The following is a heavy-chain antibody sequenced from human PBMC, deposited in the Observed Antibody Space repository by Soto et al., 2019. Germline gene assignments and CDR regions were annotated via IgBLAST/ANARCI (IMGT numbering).Heavy chain of an antibody. CDR1: GGSIRGYY. CDR3: AHYRRSTGTYYFNY. D-gene: IGHD1-1*01. CDR2: IYYSGST. V-gene: IGHV4-59*03. J-gene: IGHJ4*02. Sequence: SETLSLTCTVSGGSIRGYYRSWIRQSPEKGLEWIGYIYYSGSTNYSPSLKSRVTMSVDTSKNQFSLKLSSVTAADTAVYYCAHYRRSTGTYYFNYWGRGALVTVSS.